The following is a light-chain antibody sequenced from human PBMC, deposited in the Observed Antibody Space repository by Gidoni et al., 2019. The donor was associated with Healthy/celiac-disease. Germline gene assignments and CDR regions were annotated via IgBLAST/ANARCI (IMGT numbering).Light chain of an antibody. CDR2: DAS. J-gene: IGKJ3*01. V-gene: IGKV1-33*01. CDR3: QQYDNHPLT. Sequence: DIQPTQSPSSLSASVGDRVTITCQASQDISNYLNWYQQKPGKAPKLLIYDASNLETGVPSRFSGSGSGTDFTFTISSLQPEDIATYYCQQYDNHPLTFXPXTKVDIK. CDR1: QDISNY.